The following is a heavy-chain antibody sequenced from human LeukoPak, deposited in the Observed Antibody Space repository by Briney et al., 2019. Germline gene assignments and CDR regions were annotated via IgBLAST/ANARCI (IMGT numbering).Heavy chain of an antibody. V-gene: IGHV1-18*01. CDR2: ITAYNGNT. J-gene: IGHJ5*02. CDR1: VYTFTSYG. D-gene: IGHD3-10*01. CDR3: AREMKQYYYGSGSHNWFDP. Sequence: ASVKVSCKASVYTFTSYGISWVRQAPGQGLEWMGWITAYNGNTNYAQKLQGRVTMTTDTSTSTAYMELRSLRSDDTAVYYCAREMKQYYYGSGSHNWFDPWGQGTLVTVSS.